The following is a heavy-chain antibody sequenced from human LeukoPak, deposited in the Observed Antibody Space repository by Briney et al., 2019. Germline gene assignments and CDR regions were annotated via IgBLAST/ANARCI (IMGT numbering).Heavy chain of an antibody. CDR3: ARDGYSYGTPFDY. Sequence: ASVKVSCKASGYTFTSYAMHWARQAPGQRLEWMGWINAGNGNTKYSQEFQGRITTTRATSASTAYMELSSLRSEDMAVYYCARDGYSYGTPFDYWGQGTLVTVSS. CDR2: INAGNGNT. CDR1: GYTFTSYA. D-gene: IGHD5-18*01. V-gene: IGHV1-3*03. J-gene: IGHJ4*02.